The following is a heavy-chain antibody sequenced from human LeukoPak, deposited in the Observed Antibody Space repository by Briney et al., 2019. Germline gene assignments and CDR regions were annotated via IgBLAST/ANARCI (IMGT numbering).Heavy chain of an antibody. D-gene: IGHD6-13*01. V-gene: IGHV3-11*04. CDR1: GFTFSDYY. CDR2: ISSSGSTI. CDR3: ARGPPGAAAGTSYFDY. Sequence: GGSLRLTCAASGFTFSDYYMSWISQAPGKGLERVPYISSSGSTIYYADSVKGRFTISRDNAKNSLYLQMNSLRAEDTAVYYCARGPPGAAAGTSYFDYWAQGTLVTVSS. J-gene: IGHJ4*02.